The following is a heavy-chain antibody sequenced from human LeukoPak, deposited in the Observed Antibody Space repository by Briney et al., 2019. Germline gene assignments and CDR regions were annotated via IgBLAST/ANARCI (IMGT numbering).Heavy chain of an antibody. CDR3: ARDAPGVGTFSD. CDR1: GFTFSTYT. Sequence: GRSLKLSCVASGFTFSTYTMNWVRQAPGKGLEWVSVIYSGGSTYYADSVKCRFTISRHNSKNTLYLQMNSLRAEDTAVYYCARDAPGVGTFSDWGXGTXVTVSS. J-gene: IGHJ4*02. V-gene: IGHV3-53*01. CDR2: IYSGGST. D-gene: IGHD1-1*01.